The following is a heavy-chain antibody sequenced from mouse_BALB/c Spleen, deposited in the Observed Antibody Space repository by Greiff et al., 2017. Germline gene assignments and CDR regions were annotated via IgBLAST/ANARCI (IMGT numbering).Heavy chain of an antibody. J-gene: IGHJ2*01. Sequence: EVHLVESGGDLVKPGGSLKLSCAASGFTFSSYGMSWVRQTPDKRLEWVATISSGGSYTYYPDSVKGRFTISRDNAKNTLYLQMSSLKSEDTAMYYCAKRVRQGYFDYWGQGTTLTVSS. CDR2: ISSGGSYT. CDR1: GFTFSSYG. CDR3: AKRVRQGYFDY. D-gene: IGHD2-14*01. V-gene: IGHV5-6*01.